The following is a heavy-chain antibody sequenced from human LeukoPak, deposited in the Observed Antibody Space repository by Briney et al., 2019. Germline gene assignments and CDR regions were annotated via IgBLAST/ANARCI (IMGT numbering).Heavy chain of an antibody. J-gene: IGHJ4*02. D-gene: IGHD3-22*01. V-gene: IGHV4-34*01. CDR2: INHSGST. CDR3: ARSHDYDSSGYSDDY. Sequence: SETLTLTCAVYGGSFSGYYWSWIRQSPQKGLEWIGEINHSGSTNYNPSLKSRVTMSVDTSKSQFSLKLSSMTAADTAVYYCARSHDYDSSGYSDDYSGKAILVTVSS. CDR1: GGSFSGYY.